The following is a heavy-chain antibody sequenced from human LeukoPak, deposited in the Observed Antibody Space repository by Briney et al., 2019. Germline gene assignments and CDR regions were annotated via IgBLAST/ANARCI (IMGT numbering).Heavy chain of an antibody. J-gene: IGHJ4*02. CDR2: IDPDGSST. V-gene: IGHV3-74*03. CDR1: GFTFSANW. Sequence: GGSLRLPCETSGFTFSANWMHWVRRAPGEGLVWVARIDPDGSSTMYADSVKGRFTIARDNARNTLYLQMNSLTVDDTAVYYCARESPQRGNRFFDYWGQGTLVTVAS. CDR3: ARESPQRGNRFFDY.